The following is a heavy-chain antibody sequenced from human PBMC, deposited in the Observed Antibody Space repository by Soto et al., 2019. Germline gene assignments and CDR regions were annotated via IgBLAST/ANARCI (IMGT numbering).Heavy chain of an antibody. CDR2: IYHSGST. CDR1: GGSISSGGYS. Sequence: PSETLSLTCAFSGGSISSGGYSWSWIRQPPGKGLEWIGYIYHSGSTYYNPSLKSRVTISVDTSKNQFSLKLSSVTAADTAVYYCARGNYYDREADYWGQGTLVTVSS. CDR3: ARGNYYDREADY. J-gene: IGHJ4*02. V-gene: IGHV4-30-2*01. D-gene: IGHD3-22*01.